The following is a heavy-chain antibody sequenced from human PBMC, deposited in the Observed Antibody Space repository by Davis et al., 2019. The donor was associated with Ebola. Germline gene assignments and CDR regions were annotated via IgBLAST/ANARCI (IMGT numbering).Heavy chain of an antibody. CDR3: ARGSPRVPTGVAGWDY. J-gene: IGHJ4*02. D-gene: IGHD7-27*01. CDR1: GYTFTSYY. V-gene: IGHV1-46*01. CDR2: INPSGGST. Sequence: ASVKVSCKASGYTFTSYYMHWVRQAPGQGLEWMGIINPSGGSTSYAQKFQGRVTMTRDTSTSTVYMELSSLRSEDTAVYYCARGSPRVPTGVAGWDYWGQGTLVTVSS.